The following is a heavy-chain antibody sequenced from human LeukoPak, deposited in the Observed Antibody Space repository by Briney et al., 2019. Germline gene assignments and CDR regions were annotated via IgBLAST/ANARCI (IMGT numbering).Heavy chain of an antibody. Sequence: GASVKVSCKASGYTFTSFYMQWVRQAPGQGLEWMGIINPSSGSTNYAQKFQGRVSMTRDTSTSTVYMELSSLRSEDTAMYWCARGYYDSSGYAPGLGYWGQGTLVTVSS. D-gene: IGHD3-22*01. CDR2: INPSSGST. J-gene: IGHJ4*02. CDR3: ARGYYDSSGYAPGLGY. CDR1: GYTFTSFY. V-gene: IGHV1-46*01.